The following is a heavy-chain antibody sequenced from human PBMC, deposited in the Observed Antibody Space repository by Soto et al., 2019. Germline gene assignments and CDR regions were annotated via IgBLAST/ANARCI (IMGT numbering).Heavy chain of an antibody. Sequence: ASVKVSCKASGYTFPSYAMHWVRQAPGQRLEWMGWINAGNGNTKYSQKFQGRVTITRDTSASTAYMELSSLRSEDTAVYYCASILWWPGAFDIWGQGTMVTVSS. D-gene: IGHD2-21*01. CDR1: GYTFPSYA. V-gene: IGHV1-3*01. CDR2: INAGNGNT. CDR3: ASILWWPGAFDI. J-gene: IGHJ3*02.